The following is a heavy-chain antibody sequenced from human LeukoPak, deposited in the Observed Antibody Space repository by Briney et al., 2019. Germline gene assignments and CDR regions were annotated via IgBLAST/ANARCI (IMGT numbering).Heavy chain of an antibody. J-gene: IGHJ4*02. CDR1: GFTFSRHS. Sequence: PGGSLRLSCAASGFTFSRHSMNWVRQAPGKGLEWVSSISSSSIYIYYADSVKGRFTISRDNAKNSLYLQMNSLRAEDTAVYYCARGSVTDYWGQGTLVTVSS. V-gene: IGHV3-21*01. CDR2: ISSSSIYI. CDR3: ARGSVTDY. D-gene: IGHD4-11*01.